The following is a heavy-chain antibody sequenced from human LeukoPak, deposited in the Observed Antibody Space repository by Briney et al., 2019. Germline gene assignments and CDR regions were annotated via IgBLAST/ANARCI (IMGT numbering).Heavy chain of an antibody. J-gene: IGHJ5*01. CDR1: GFTFSSYE. CDR3: AKGYGSGWYDNWFDS. D-gene: IGHD6-19*01. Sequence: GGSLRLSCAASGFTFSSYEMNWVRQAPGKGLDWVSYISNTGTTIYYADSVKGRFTISRDNAKNSLYLQMDSLRAEDTAIYYCAKGYGSGWYDNWFDSWGQGTLVTVSS. CDR2: ISNTGTTI. V-gene: IGHV3-48*03.